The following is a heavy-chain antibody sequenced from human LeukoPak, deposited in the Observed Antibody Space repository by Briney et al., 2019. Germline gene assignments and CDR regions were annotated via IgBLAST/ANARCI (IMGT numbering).Heavy chain of an antibody. V-gene: IGHV1-2*02. Sequence: GASVKVSCKASGFTFTGYYIHWVRQAPGQGLEWMGWINPNSGGTNYAQKFQGRVTMTRDTSISTAYMELSRLRSDDTAVYYCARDPVAPPPYYGDYGYDYWGQGTLVTVSS. CDR1: GFTFTGYY. J-gene: IGHJ4*02. CDR2: INPNSGGT. D-gene: IGHD4-17*01. CDR3: ARDPVAPPPYYGDYGYDY.